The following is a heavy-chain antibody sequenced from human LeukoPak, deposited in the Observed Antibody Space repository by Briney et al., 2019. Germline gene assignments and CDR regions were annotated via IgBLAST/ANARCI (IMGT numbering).Heavy chain of an antibody. V-gene: IGHV1-69*13. CDR2: IIPIFGTA. CDR1: GGTFSSYA. D-gene: IGHD3-9*01. Sequence: SAKVSCKASGGTFSSYAISWVRQAPGQGLEWMGGIIPIFGTANYAQKFQGRVTITADESTSTAYMELSSLRSEDTAVYYCAREVYDILTGYYKAGLCPFDPWGQGTLVTVSS. CDR3: AREVYDILTGYYKAGLCPFDP. J-gene: IGHJ5*02.